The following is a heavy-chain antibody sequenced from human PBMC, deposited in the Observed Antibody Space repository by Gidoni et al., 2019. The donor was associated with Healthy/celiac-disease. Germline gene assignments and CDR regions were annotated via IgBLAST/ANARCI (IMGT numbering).Heavy chain of an antibody. Sequence: QVQLVESGGGVVQPGRSLRLSCAASGFTFSSYGIHWVRQAPGKGLEWVAVIWDDGSNKYYADSVKGRFTISRDNSKNTLYLQMNSLRAEDTAVYYCARKSSGWDFDYWGQGTLVTVSS. V-gene: IGHV3-33*01. CDR3: ARKSSGWDFDY. D-gene: IGHD6-19*01. CDR1: GFTFSSYG. CDR2: IWDDGSNK. J-gene: IGHJ4*02.